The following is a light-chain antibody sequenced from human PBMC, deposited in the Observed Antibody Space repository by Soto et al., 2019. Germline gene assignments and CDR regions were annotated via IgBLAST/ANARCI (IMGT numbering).Light chain of an antibody. CDR1: QSVSSSF. CDR2: GAS. J-gene: IGKJ3*01. V-gene: IGKV3-20*01. Sequence: EIVLTQSPVTLSLSPGERATLSCRASQSVSSSFLAWYQHKPGQAPRLLIYGASSRATGIPDRFRASGSGTDFTLTISRLEPEDFAVYYCQQYSGSPFTFGPGTKVDIK. CDR3: QQYSGSPFT.